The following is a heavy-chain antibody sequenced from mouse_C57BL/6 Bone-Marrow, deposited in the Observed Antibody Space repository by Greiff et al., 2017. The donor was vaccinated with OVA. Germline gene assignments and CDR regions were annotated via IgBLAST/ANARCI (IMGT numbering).Heavy chain of an antibody. CDR3: AKRNDSYAMDY. J-gene: IGHJ4*01. Sequence: VKLVESGPGLVQPSQSLSITCTVSGFSLTSYGVHWVRQPPGKGLEWLGVIWSGGSTDYNAAFISRLSISKDNSKSQVFFKMNSLQADDTAIYYCAKRNDSYAMDYWGQGTSVTVSS. CDR2: IWSGGST. CDR1: GFSLTSYG. V-gene: IGHV2-4*01.